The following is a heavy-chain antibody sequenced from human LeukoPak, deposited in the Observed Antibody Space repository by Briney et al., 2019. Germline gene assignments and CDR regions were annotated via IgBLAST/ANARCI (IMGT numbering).Heavy chain of an antibody. Sequence: ASVKVSCKASGYTFTSYDINWVRQATGQGLEWMGWISAYNGNTNYAQKLQGRVTMTTDTSTSTAYMELRSLRSDDTAVYYCARDRTRPPYYYDSSGYYPIDYWGQGTLVTVSS. D-gene: IGHD3-22*01. V-gene: IGHV1-18*01. CDR1: GYTFTSYD. CDR3: ARDRTRPPYYYDSSGYYPIDY. CDR2: ISAYNGNT. J-gene: IGHJ4*02.